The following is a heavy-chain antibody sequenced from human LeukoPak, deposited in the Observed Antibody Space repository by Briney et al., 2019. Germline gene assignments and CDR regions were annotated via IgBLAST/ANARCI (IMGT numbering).Heavy chain of an antibody. Sequence: ASVKVSCKASGYTFTSYGISWVRQAPGQGLEWMGWISAYNGNTNYAQKLQGRVTMTTDTSTSTAYMELRGLRSDDTAVYYCARVPLVGATPRWVSRFDYWGQGTLVTVSS. J-gene: IGHJ4*02. CDR1: GYTFTSYG. V-gene: IGHV1-18*01. D-gene: IGHD1-26*01. CDR2: ISAYNGNT. CDR3: ARVPLVGATPRWVSRFDY.